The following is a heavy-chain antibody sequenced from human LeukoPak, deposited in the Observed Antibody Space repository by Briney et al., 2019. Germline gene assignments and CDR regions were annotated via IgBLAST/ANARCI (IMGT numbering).Heavy chain of an antibody. Sequence: PGGSLRLSCAASGFTFSGYRMNWVRQAPGKGLEWVSSISSSSYTYYADSVKGRFTISRDNAKNSLYLQMNGLRAEDTAVYYCARDIEMTTSTDFDYWGQGTLVTVSS. J-gene: IGHJ4*02. CDR1: GFTFSGYR. V-gene: IGHV3-21*01. CDR2: ISSSSYT. CDR3: ARDIEMTTSTDFDY. D-gene: IGHD5-24*01.